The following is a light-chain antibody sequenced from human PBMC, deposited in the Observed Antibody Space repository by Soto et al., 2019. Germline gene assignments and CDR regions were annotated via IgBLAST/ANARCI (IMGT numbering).Light chain of an antibody. Sequence: EMVFTQSPGTLSSSPGERATLSGRASQSVSSNYLAWYQQKPGQAPRLLIYGGSSRATGIPVRFSGSGSETDFTLTITRLEPEDFAVYYCQQYGSSGTVGQGTKVDI. CDR1: QSVSSNY. V-gene: IGKV3-20*01. CDR2: GGS. J-gene: IGKJ1*01. CDR3: QQYGSSGT.